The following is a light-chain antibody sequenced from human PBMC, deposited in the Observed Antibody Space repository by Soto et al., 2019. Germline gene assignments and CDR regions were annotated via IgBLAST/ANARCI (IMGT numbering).Light chain of an antibody. J-gene: IGKJ3*01. V-gene: IGKV3-15*01. CDR1: QSVSSN. CDR2: GAS. CDR3: QQYNNWPLN. Sequence: IVLTQSPATLSLSPGERATLSCRASQSVSSNLAWFQQRPAQAPRLLIYGASTRATGIPARFSGSGSGTEFTLTISSLQSEDFAVYYCQQYNNWPLNFGPGTKVDI.